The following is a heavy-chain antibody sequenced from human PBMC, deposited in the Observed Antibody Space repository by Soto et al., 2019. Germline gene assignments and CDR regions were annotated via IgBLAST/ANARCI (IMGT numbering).Heavy chain of an antibody. V-gene: IGHV3-23*01. Sequence: EVQLLESGGGLVQPGGSLRLSCAASGFTFSSYAMSWVRQAPGKGLEWVSSISGSGGSTYYADSVKGRFTISRDNSKNTLYLQMNSLRAEDTTVYYCARSEYCSGGTFYSLSPDNFDYWGQGTQVSASS. CDR1: GFTFSSYA. J-gene: IGHJ4*02. CDR2: ISGSGGST. D-gene: IGHD2-15*01. CDR3: ARSEYCSGGTFYSLSPDNFDY.